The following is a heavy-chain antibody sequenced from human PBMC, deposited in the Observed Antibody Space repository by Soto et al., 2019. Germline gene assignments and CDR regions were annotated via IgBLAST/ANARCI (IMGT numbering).Heavy chain of an antibody. CDR2: VFSSGPT. J-gene: IGHJ4*02. Sequence: PSETLSLTCSVSGSSLDSSNTYWGWVRQPPGKPLEWIGSVFSSGPTYYNASLKSRIAISLNTPKNQFSLRLSSVTAADTAMYYCARRIPVRGVYSWGLGILVTVSS. V-gene: IGHV4-39*01. CDR1: GSSLDSSNTY. D-gene: IGHD3-10*01. CDR3: ARRIPVRGVYS.